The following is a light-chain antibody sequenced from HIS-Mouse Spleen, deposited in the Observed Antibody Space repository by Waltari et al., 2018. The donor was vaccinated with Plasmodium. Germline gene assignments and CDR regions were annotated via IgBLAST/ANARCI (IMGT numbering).Light chain of an antibody. CDR2: DAS. CDR1: QDISNY. J-gene: IGKJ3*01. V-gene: IGKV1-33*01. Sequence: DIQMTQSPSSLSASLGDRVTITCQASQDISNYLNWYQQKQVKAPKLLIYDASNLETGVPSRFSGSGSGTDFTFTISSLHPEDIATYYCQQYDNLPPLFTFGPGTKVDIK. CDR3: QQYDNLPPLFT.